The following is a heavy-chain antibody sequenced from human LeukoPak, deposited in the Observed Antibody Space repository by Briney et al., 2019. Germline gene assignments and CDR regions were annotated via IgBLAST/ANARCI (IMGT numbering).Heavy chain of an antibody. CDR2: IYYSGST. CDR3: ARDRPPGGYYGMDV. CDR1: GVSISSGDYY. J-gene: IGHJ6*02. Sequence: SETLSLTCTVSGVSISSGDYYWSWIRQPPGKGLEWIGYIYYSGSTYYNPSLKSRVTISVDTSKNQFSLKLSSVTAADTAVYYCARDRPPGGYYGMDVWGQGTTVTVSS. V-gene: IGHV4-30-4*01. D-gene: IGHD2-15*01.